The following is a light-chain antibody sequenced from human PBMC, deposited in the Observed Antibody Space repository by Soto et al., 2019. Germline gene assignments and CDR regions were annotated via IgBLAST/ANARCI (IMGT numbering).Light chain of an antibody. V-gene: IGKV1-27*01. J-gene: IGKJ3*01. CDR1: QGISNY. CDR3: QRSNSAPFT. CDR2: AAS. Sequence: DIQMTQSPSSLSASVGDRVTITCRASQGISNYLAWYQQKPGKVPKLLIYAASTFQSGVPSRFSGRGSGTDFTLTISRLQPEDVATYYFQRSNSAPFTFGPGTKVDI.